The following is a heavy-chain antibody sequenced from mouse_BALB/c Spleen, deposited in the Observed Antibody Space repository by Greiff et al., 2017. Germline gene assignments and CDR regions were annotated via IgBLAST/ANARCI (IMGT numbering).Heavy chain of an antibody. V-gene: IGHV14-3*02. CDR1: GFNIKDTY. D-gene: IGHD1-1*01. CDR2: IDPANGNT. CDR3: ARDGSSFWYLDV. J-gene: IGHJ1*01. Sequence: VQLQQSGAELVKPGASVKLSCTASGFNIKDTYMHWVKQRPEQGLEWIGRIDPANGNTKYDPKFQGKATITADTSSNTAYLQLSSLTSEDTAVYYCARDGSSFWYLDVWGAGTTVTVSS.